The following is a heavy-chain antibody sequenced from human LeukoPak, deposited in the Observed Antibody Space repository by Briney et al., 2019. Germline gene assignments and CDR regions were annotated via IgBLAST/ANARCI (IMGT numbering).Heavy chain of an antibody. CDR3: ARTLTTVTTRFDY. V-gene: IGHV4-59*01. J-gene: IGHJ4*02. CDR1: GGSISSYY. CDR2: IYYSGST. Sequence: SETLSLTCTVSGGSISSYYWSWIRQPPGKGLGWIGYIYYSGSTNYNPSLKSRVTISVDTSKNQFSLKLSSVTAADTAVYYCARTLTTVTTRFDYWGQGTLVTVSS. D-gene: IGHD4-17*01.